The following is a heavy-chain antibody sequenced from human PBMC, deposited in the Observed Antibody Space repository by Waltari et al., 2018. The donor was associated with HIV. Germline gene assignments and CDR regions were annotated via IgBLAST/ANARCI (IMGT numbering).Heavy chain of an antibody. J-gene: IGHJ4*02. V-gene: IGHV3-74*01. CDR2: INIDGRTI. D-gene: IGHD3-3*01. CDR3: SRDTFGEYDF. CDR1: GFSVTNYW. Sequence: EVQLVQSGGGLIKPGGSLRLSCAASGFSVTNYWMHWVRQSPGKGLVWVSRINIDGRTIDYADSVKGRFTISRDSAKNTLSLLMNSLREEDTAVYYCSRDTFGEYDFWGQGALVTVSS.